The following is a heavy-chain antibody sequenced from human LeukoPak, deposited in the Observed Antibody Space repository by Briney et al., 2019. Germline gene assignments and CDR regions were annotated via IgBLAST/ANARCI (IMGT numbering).Heavy chain of an antibody. CDR3: ARGEWHQDGIGYNRFDN. D-gene: IGHD3-3*01. CDR2: ISAASHGI. V-gene: IGHV3-48*01. J-gene: IGHJ4*02. CDR1: GFTFTVYS. Sequence: GGSLRLSCAASGFTFTVYSMTWVRQAPGKGLEWISHISAASHGIYYADSVKGRFTVSRDNAKNSVLLLLTSLRPEDTAVYYCARGEWHQDGIGYNRFDNWGQGALVTVSS.